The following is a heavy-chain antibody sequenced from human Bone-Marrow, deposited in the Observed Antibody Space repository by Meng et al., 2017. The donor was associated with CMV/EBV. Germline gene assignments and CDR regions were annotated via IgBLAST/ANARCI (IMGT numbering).Heavy chain of an antibody. D-gene: IGHD3-16*01. CDR1: GFTFTSYD. CDR2: VGTAGDT. V-gene: IGHV3-13*01. CDR3: ARGESGSWGLLKN. J-gene: IGHJ4*02. Sequence: GESLKIPCAASGFTFTSYDMHWVRQATGKGLEWVSLVGTAGDTFYPDCVKGRPTISREDAKKSLYRQMNNLRAEDTAGDYGARGESGSWGLLKNWGQGTLVTGYS.